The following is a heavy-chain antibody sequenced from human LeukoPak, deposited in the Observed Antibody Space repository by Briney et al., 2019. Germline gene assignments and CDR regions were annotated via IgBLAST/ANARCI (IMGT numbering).Heavy chain of an antibody. J-gene: IGHJ4*02. CDR1: GFTFSSYS. Sequence: PGGSLRLSCAASGFTFSSYSMSWVRQAPGKGLEWVSGTSDRGDYTYYADSVKGRFTISRDTSKNTLYLQMNSLRAEDTDLYFCAKKAQYDGHYPLDYWGQGTLVTVSA. V-gene: IGHV3-23*01. CDR2: TSDRGDYT. D-gene: IGHD4/OR15-4a*01. CDR3: AKKAQYDGHYPLDY.